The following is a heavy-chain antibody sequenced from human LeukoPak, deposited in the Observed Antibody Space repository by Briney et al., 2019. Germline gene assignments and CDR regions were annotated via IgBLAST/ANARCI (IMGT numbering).Heavy chain of an antibody. CDR2: VNPNNGVT. D-gene: IGHD2-2*01. V-gene: IGHV1-2*02. CDR3: ATDHCTRTNCYEDYYHGMDV. CDR1: EDTFNGYY. Sequence: ASVKVSCKASEDTFNGYYIHWVRQAPGQGLEWMGWVNPNNGVTEYAQEFQGRVTMTRDTSLSTAYMELSRLRSDDTAVYYCATDHCTRTNCYEDYYHGMDVWGQGTTVTVSS. J-gene: IGHJ6*02.